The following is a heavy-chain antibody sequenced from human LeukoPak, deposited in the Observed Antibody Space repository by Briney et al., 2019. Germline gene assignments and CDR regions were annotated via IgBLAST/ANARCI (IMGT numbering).Heavy chain of an antibody. Sequence: GGSLRLSCTASGFSFSGHWMHWARQLPGKGLVWVSRISPTGSTTSYADSVKGRFTVSRDNAKNTLYLQANNLRAEDTAVYYCARGPNSNWSGLDFWGQGTLLTVSS. J-gene: IGHJ4*02. V-gene: IGHV3-74*01. CDR2: ISPTGSTT. D-gene: IGHD6-6*01. CDR1: GFSFSGHW. CDR3: ARGPNSNWSGLDF.